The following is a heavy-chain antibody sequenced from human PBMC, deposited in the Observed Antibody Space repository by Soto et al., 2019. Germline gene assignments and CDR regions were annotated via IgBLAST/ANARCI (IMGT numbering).Heavy chain of an antibody. CDR2: ISYDGSNK. V-gene: IGHV3-30*18. D-gene: IGHD2-2*01. J-gene: IGHJ3*02. Sequence: QVQLVESGGGVVQPGRSLRLSCAASGFTFSSYGMHWVRQAPGKGLEWVAVISYDGSNKYYADSVKGRFTISRDNYKNTLYLQMNSLRAEDTAVYYCAKDKKDIVVVPAAMMRGGAFDIWGQGTMVTVSS. CDR1: GFTFSSYG. CDR3: AKDKKDIVVVPAAMMRGGAFDI.